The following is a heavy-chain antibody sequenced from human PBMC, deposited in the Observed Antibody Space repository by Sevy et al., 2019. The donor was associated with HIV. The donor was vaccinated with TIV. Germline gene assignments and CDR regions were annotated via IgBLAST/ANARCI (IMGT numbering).Heavy chain of an antibody. J-gene: IGHJ4*02. CDR1: GYTLTQLS. CDR3: ATTKDYYDSSGSPFDS. CDR2: FDPEDGET. D-gene: IGHD3-22*01. Sequence: ASVKVSCKVSGYTLTQLSMHWVRQAPGKGLEWMGSFDPEDGETLYAQKFQGRVTMTEDTSTNTAYMELSSLRSEDTAVYYCATTKDYYDSSGSPFDSWGQGTLVTVSS. V-gene: IGHV1-24*01.